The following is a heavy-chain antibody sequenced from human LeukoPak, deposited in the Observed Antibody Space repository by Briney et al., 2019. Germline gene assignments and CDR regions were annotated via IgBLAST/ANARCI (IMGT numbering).Heavy chain of an antibody. J-gene: IGHJ4*02. CDR3: TRVRSSSWYDY. V-gene: IGHV3-74*01. CDR1: GFTFSTSW. CDR2: ISGDGTAT. D-gene: IGHD6-13*01. Sequence: GGSLRLSCATSGFTFSTSWMHWVRQAPGKGLVWVSRISGDGTATTYADSVKGRFTISRDNAKNTLFLQMNSLRVDDTAVYYCTRVRSSSWYDYWGQGALVTVSS.